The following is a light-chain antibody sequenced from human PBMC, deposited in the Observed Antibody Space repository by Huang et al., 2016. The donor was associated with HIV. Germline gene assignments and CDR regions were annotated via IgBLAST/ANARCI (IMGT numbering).Light chain of an antibody. CDR2: DLS. CDR1: QSLLHRDGKTY. J-gene: IGKJ5*01. Sequence: DIVMTQTPLFLSVTPGQPASISCRSSQSLLHRDGKTYLSWYLQRPGQSPHLLLYDLSNRCSGVPDRFSGSGSGTDFTLKISRVETEDVGVYYCMQGIHPITVGQGTRLEIK. V-gene: IGKV2-29*02. CDR3: MQGIHPIT.